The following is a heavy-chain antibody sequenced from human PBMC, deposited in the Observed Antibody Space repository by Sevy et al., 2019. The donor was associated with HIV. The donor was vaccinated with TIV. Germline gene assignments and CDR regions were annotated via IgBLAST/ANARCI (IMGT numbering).Heavy chain of an antibody. V-gene: IGHV3-30*18. CDR2: ISYDGSNK. Sequence: GGSLRLSCAASGFTFSSYGMHWVRQAPGKGLEWVAVISYDGSNKYYADSVKGRFTISRDNSKNTLYLQMNSLRAEDTAVYYCAKEALLWFRELSAGMDVWGQGTTVTVSS. J-gene: IGHJ6*02. D-gene: IGHD3-10*01. CDR3: AKEALLWFRELSAGMDV. CDR1: GFTFSSYG.